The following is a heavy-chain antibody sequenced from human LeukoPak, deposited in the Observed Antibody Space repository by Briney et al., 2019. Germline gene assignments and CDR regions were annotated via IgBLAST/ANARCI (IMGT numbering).Heavy chain of an antibody. J-gene: IGHJ6*02. CDR2: IYYSGST. CDR3: AGGVIAAAGTDYYYYGMDV. Sequence: SETLSLTCTVSGGSISSYYWSWIRQPPGKGLEWIGYIYYSGSTNYNPSLKSRVTISVDTSKNQFSLKLSSVTAADTAVYYCAGGVIAAAGTDYYYYGMDVWGQGTTVTVSS. D-gene: IGHD6-13*01. V-gene: IGHV4-59*01. CDR1: GGSISSYY.